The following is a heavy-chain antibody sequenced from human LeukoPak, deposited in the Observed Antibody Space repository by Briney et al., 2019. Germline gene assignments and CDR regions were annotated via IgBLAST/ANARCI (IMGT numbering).Heavy chain of an antibody. CDR1: GFTFSSYE. CDR3: ARDPEDYYDSSAYYDGFDM. CDR2: ISSSGSTI. Sequence: GGSLRLSCAASGFTFSSYEMNWVRQAPGKGLEWVSYISSSGSTIYYADSVKGRFTISRDNAKNSLYLQMNSLRAEDTAVYYCARDPEDYYDSSAYYDGFDMWGQGTMVTVSS. V-gene: IGHV3-48*03. D-gene: IGHD3-22*01. J-gene: IGHJ3*02.